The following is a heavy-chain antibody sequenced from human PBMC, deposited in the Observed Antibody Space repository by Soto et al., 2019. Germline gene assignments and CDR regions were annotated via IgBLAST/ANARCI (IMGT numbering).Heavy chain of an antibody. CDR3: ARRVQTIIVNTQPTWFAP. CDR2: IYYSGNT. V-gene: IGHV4-59*08. J-gene: IGHJ5*02. CDR1: GGSISSYY. Sequence: SETLSLTCTVSGGSISSYYWSWIRQPPGKGLEWIGYIYYSGNTNYNPSLKSRVTMSVDTSKTHFSLKLSSVTAADTAVYYCARRVQTIIVNTQPTWFAPLCQDNALTVSS. D-gene: IGHD1-26*01.